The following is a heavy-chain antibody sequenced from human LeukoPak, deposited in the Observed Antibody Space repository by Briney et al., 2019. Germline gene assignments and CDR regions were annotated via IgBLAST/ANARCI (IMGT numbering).Heavy chain of an antibody. CDR1: GFTFSSYS. J-gene: IGHJ4*02. D-gene: IGHD4-11*01. V-gene: IGHV3-21*01. CDR3: ARVSSLQPDY. CDR2: ISSSSSYI. Sequence: VGSLRLSCAASGFTFSSYSMNWVRQAPGKGLEWVSSISSSSSYIYYADSVKGRFTISRDNAKNSLYLQMNSLSAEDTAVYYCARVSSLQPDYWGQGTLVTVSS.